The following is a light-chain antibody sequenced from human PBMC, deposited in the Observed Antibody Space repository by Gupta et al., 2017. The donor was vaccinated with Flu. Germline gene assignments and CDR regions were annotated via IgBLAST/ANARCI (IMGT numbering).Light chain of an antibody. CDR1: QSVSSSY. J-gene: IGKJ1*01. Sequence: EIVLTQSPGTLSLSPGERATLSCRASQSVSSSYLAWYQQKPGQAPRLLIYGASSRATGIPDRFSGSGSGTDCTLTISRLEPEDFAVDYCQQYGSSPWTFGQGTKVEIK. V-gene: IGKV3-20*01. CDR3: QQYGSSPWT. CDR2: GAS.